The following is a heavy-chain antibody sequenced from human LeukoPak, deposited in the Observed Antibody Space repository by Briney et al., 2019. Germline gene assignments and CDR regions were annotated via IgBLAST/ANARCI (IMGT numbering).Heavy chain of an antibody. CDR1: GYTFTSYA. V-gene: IGHV1-3*01. Sequence: ASVKVSCKASGYTFTSYAMHWVRQAPGQRLEWMGWINAGNGNTKYSQKFQGRVTITRDTSASTAYMELSSLRSEDTAVYYCARAYKDRSLAGKKEFFQHWGQGTLVTVSS. D-gene: IGHD6-19*01. J-gene: IGHJ1*01. CDR3: ARAYKDRSLAGKKEFFQH. CDR2: INAGNGNT.